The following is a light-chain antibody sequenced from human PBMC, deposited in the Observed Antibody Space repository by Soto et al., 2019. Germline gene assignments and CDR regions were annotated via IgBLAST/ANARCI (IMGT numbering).Light chain of an antibody. V-gene: IGKV3-15*01. Sequence: EIVMTQSPATLSVSPGERATLSCRASQSVSSNLAWYQQKPGQAPTLLIYGASPRATGIPARFSGSGSGTEFTLTISSLQSEDFAVYYCQHYNHWPLTFGQGTKLEI. J-gene: IGKJ2*01. CDR1: QSVSSN. CDR3: QHYNHWPLT. CDR2: GAS.